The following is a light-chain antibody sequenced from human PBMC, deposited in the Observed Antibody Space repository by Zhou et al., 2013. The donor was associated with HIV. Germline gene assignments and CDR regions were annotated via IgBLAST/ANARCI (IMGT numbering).Light chain of an antibody. Sequence: EIVLTQSPGTLSLSPGERATLSCRASQSVSFSYLAWYQQKPGQTPRLLIYDTFNRATGIPARFSGSGSGTDFTLTISSLEPEDFAIYYCQQRSDWPITFGQGTRLEIK. CDR3: QQRSDWPIT. V-gene: IGKV3-11*01. CDR1: QSVSFSY. J-gene: IGKJ5*01. CDR2: DTF.